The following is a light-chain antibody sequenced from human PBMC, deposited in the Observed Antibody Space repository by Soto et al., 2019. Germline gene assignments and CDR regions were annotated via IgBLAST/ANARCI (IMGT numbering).Light chain of an antibody. V-gene: IGLV2-14*01. J-gene: IGLJ1*01. CDR1: SSDVGGYNS. CDR2: DVS. CDR3: SSFTTSTSYV. Sequence: QSVLTQPASVSGSPGQSIAISCNGTSSDVGGYNSVSWYQQYPGKAPKLMIHDVSNRPSGVSNRFSGSKSGNTASLTISGLQAEDEADYYCSSFTTSTSYVFGSGTKVTVL.